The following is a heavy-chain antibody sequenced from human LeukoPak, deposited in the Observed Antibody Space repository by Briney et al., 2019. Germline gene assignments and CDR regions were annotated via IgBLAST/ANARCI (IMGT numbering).Heavy chain of an antibody. J-gene: IGHJ4*02. CDR1: DTSISTYY. CDR3: ASSSAWYTPFDY. CDR2: IHYSGTT. Sequence: PSETLSLTCTVSDTSISTYYWSCIRQPPGKGLEWIGSIHYSGTTNYNPSLKSRVTISVDTSKYQFSLKLSSVTAADTAVFYCASSSAWYTPFDYWGQGTLVTVSS. D-gene: IGHD6-19*01. V-gene: IGHV4-59*01.